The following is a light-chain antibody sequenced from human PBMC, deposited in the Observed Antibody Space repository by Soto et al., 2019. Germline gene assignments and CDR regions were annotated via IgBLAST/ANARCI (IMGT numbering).Light chain of an antibody. CDR1: SSDVGDFNY. CDR3: SSYAGSNILM. CDR2: EVS. Sequence: QSALTQPPSASGSPGQSVTISCTGTSSDVGDFNYVSWYQQHPGKAPKLMIYEVSKRPSGVPDRFSGSKSGNTASLTVSGLQAEDEADYCCSSYAGSNILMFGGGTKLPS. V-gene: IGLV2-8*01. J-gene: IGLJ3*02.